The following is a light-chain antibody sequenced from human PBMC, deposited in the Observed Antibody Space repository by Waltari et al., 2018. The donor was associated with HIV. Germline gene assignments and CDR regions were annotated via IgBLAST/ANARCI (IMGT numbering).Light chain of an antibody. J-gene: IGLJ2*01. CDR1: SNDVGGYNY. CDR2: EVR. CDR3: TSYASSSSLL. Sequence: QSALTQPATVSGSPGQSITISCTGGSNDVGGYNYVSWYQHLPGKAPKLIIYEVRNRPSGVSNRFSGSKSGNTDSLTISGLQAEDEADYYCTSYASSSSLLFGGGTKLTVL. V-gene: IGLV2-14*01.